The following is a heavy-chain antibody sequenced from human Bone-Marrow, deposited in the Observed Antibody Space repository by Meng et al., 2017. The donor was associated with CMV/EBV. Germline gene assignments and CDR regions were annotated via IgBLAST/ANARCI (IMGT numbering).Heavy chain of an antibody. D-gene: IGHD1-26*01. CDR2: ISGSGGST. J-gene: IGHJ4*02. V-gene: IGHV3-23*01. CDR3: TRLLVGVTSFDY. CDR1: GFTFSSYA. Sequence: GESLKISCAASGFTFSSYAMSWVRQAPGKGLEWVSAISGSGGSTNYADSVKGRFTISRDNAKNTLYLQMNSLRPEDTAVYYCTRLLVGVTSFDYWGQGTLVTVSS.